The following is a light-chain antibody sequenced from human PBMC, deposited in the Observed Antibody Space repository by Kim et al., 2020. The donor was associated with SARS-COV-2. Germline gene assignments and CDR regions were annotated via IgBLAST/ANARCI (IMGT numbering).Light chain of an antibody. V-gene: IGKV3-20*01. CDR3: QQYGSSQYT. J-gene: IGKJ2*01. CDR1: QSVSSSY. Sequence: LSPGERTTLYCRDSQSVSSSYLAWYQQKRGQAPRLLIYGASSRATGIPDRFSGSGSGTDFTLTISRLEPEDFAVYYCQQYGSSQYTFGQGTKLEI. CDR2: GAS.